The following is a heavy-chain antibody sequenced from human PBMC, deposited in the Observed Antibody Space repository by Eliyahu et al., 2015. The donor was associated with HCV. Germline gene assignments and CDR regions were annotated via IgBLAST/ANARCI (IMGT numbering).Heavy chain of an antibody. CDR1: GGTFNNFG. D-gene: IGHD2-15*01. J-gene: IGHJ4*02. CDR3: ASDGYCSGGSCYSG. Sequence: QVQLVQSGAELKKPGSSVKVSCKASGGTFNNFGINWVRQAPGQRLEWVGGIVPMFGMSNYAQKFQGRVVITADKSTSTAYMEVSSLRSDDTAVYYCASDGYCSGGSCYSGWGQGTLV. CDR2: IVPMFGMS. V-gene: IGHV1-69*17.